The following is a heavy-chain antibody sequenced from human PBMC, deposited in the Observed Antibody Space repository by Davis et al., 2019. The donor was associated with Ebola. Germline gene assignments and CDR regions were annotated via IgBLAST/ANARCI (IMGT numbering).Heavy chain of an antibody. J-gene: IGHJ4*02. CDR2: ISYDGGNK. D-gene: IGHD3-10*01. CDR3: ARDRSGYYGSAYYFDH. V-gene: IGHV3-30-3*01. CDR1: GFTFSSYA. Sequence: GESLKISCAASGFTFSSYAMHWVRQAPGKGLEWLAVISYDGGNKFYGDSVKGRFTISRDTSQNTVYLQMNSLGGEDTAVYYCARDRSGYYGSAYYFDHWGQGTQVTVSS.